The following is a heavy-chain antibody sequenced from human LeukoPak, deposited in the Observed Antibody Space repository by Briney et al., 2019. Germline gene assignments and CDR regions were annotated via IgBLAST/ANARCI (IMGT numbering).Heavy chain of an antibody. CDR2: INHSGST. J-gene: IGHJ4*02. CDR1: GGSFSGYY. CDR3: ARGWYYGSRSYSRFDY. Sequence: PSETLSLTCAVCGGSFSGYYWSWIRQPPGKGLEWIGEINHSGSTNYNPSLKSRVTISVDTSKNQFSLKLSSVTAADTAVYYCARGWYYGSRSYSRFDYWGQGTLGTVSS. D-gene: IGHD3-10*01. V-gene: IGHV4-34*01.